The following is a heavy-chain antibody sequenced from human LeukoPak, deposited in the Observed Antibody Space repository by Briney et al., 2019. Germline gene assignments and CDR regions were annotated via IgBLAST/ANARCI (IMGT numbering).Heavy chain of an antibody. J-gene: IGHJ3*02. D-gene: IGHD2/OR15-2a*01. Sequence: PSETLSLTCAVSGGSISSSSYYWGWIRQPPGKGLEWIGSIYYSGSTHYNPSLKSRVTISIDTSKNQFSLKLGSVTAADTAVFYCARRNMALGAFGIWGQGTMVTVSS. CDR3: ARRNMALGAFGI. CDR2: IYYSGST. V-gene: IGHV4-39*01. CDR1: GGSISSSSYY.